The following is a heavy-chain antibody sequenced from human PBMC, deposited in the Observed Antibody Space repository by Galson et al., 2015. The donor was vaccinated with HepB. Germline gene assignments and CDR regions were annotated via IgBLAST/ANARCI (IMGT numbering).Heavy chain of an antibody. Sequence: ETLSLTCTVSGGSISSSSYYWGWIRQPPGKGLEWIGSIYYSGSTYYNPSLKSRVTISVDTAKNQFSLKLTSVTAADTAVYYCARLNRSGWYYFDYWGQGTLVTVSS. CDR3: ARLNRSGWYYFDY. CDR2: IYYSGST. D-gene: IGHD6-19*01. J-gene: IGHJ4*02. CDR1: GGSISSSSYY. V-gene: IGHV4-39*01.